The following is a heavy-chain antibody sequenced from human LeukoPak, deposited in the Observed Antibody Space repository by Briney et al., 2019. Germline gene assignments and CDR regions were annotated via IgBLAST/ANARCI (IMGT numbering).Heavy chain of an antibody. CDR2: IFYSGST. CDR3: ASQANFYDSSGYFRP. D-gene: IGHD3-22*01. J-gene: IGHJ1*01. V-gene: IGHV4-31*03. CDR1: GDSINSGGYY. Sequence: PSETLSLTCTVSGDSINSGGYYWTWIRQHPGRGLEWIGYIFYSGSTYYNPSLRSRATLSLDTSKNQFFLNLNSVTAADTAVYYCASQANFYDSSGYFRPWGQGTLVTVSS.